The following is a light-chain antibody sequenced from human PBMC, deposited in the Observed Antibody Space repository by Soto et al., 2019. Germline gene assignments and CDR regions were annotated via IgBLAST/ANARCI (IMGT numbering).Light chain of an antibody. CDR2: ENN. CDR1: SGSIASND. CDR3: QSYDSSTVV. Sequence: NFMLTQPHSVSESPGKTVTISCTRSSGSIASNDVQWYQQRPGSAPTTVIYENNQRPSGVPDRFSGSTDGSSNSASLTISGLQTEDEADYYCQSYDSSTVVFGGGTKVTV. V-gene: IGLV6-57*04. J-gene: IGLJ2*01.